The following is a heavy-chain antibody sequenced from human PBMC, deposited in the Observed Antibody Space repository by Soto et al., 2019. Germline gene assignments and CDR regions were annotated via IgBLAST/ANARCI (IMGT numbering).Heavy chain of an antibody. V-gene: IGHV1-18*01. CDR2: ISAYNGNT. Sequence: ASVKVSCKASGYTFTSYGISWVRQAPGQGLEWMGWISAYNGNTNYAQKLQGRVTMTTDISTSTAYMELRSLRSGDTAVYYCARHRNFFDYWGQGTLVTVSS. CDR3: ARHRNFFDY. J-gene: IGHJ4*02. CDR1: GYTFTSYG.